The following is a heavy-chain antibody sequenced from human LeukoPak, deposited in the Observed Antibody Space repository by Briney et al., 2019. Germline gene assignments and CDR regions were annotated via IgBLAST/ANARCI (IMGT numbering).Heavy chain of an antibody. V-gene: IGHV3-66*04. D-gene: IGHD3-22*01. CDR1: GFTVSSNY. J-gene: IGHJ4*02. CDR3: AGLPAYYYDTSGFYFDY. Sequence: GGSLRLSCAASGFTVSSNYMSWVRQAPGKGLEWVSVIYSGGSTYYSDSVKGRFTISRDNSKNTLYLQMNSLRAEDTAVYYCAGLPAYYYDTSGFYFDYWGQGTLVTVSS. CDR2: IYSGGST.